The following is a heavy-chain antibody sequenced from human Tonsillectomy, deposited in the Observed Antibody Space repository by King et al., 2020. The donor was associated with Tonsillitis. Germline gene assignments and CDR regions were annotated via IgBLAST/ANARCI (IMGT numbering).Heavy chain of an antibody. J-gene: IGHJ2*01. CDR3: ARDCGGACYSYWYFDL. CDR1: GGSISNYY. CDR2: IHDSGSSGST. D-gene: IGHD2-21*02. V-gene: IGHV4-59*01. Sequence: QLQESGPGLVKPSETLSLTCTVSGGSISNYYWSWIRQPPGKGLEWVGYIHDSGSSGSTKYNPSLRSRVIMSVDTAKNQFSLNLSSVSAADTAVYYCARDCGGACYSYWYFDLWGRGTLVTVSS.